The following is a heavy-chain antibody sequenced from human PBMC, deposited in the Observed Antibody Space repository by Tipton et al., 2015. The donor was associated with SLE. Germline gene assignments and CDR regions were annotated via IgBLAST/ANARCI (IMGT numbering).Heavy chain of an antibody. J-gene: IGHJ6*02. D-gene: IGHD1-26*01. V-gene: IGHV3-33*08. CDR1: GFILSTYG. CDR3: ARDLLPGYYGMDV. Sequence: SLRLSCAASGFILSTYGMHWVRQAPGKGLEWVAVIWYDGSNKYYADSVKGRFTISRDNSKNTLYLQMNSLRAEDTALYYCARDLLPGYYGMDVWGQGTTVTVSS. CDR2: IWYDGSNK.